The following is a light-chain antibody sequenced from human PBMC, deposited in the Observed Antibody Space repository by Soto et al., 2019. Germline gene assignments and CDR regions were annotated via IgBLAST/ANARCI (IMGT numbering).Light chain of an antibody. V-gene: IGKV1-27*01. Sequence: DVQMTQSPSSLSAFVRDRVTITCRASQGIAPYLAWFQQKPGKVPKLLIYATSTLQSGVPSRFSGSGSGTDFTLTITSLQPEDVATYYCQKYNSAPPTFGGRTKVEIK. CDR3: QKYNSAPPT. J-gene: IGKJ4*01. CDR1: QGIAPY. CDR2: ATS.